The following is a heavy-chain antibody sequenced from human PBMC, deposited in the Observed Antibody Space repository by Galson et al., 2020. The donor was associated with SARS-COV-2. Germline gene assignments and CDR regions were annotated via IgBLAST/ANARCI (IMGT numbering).Heavy chain of an antibody. D-gene: IGHD6-19*01. CDR2: IFFHGSEK. CDR1: GFTLSDHA. CDR3: ARDGQSSRGWAFDY. Sequence: GESLKIPCAASGFTLSDHAMHWVRPAPGKGLEWVAQIFFHGSEKYYGDSVRGRFTISRDSSKNTVYLQMNNLRVDDTAVYYCARDGQSSRGWAFDYWGQGTLLTVSS. J-gene: IGHJ4*02. V-gene: IGHV3-33*01.